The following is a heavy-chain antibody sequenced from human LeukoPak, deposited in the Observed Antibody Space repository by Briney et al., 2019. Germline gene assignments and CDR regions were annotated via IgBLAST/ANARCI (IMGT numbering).Heavy chain of an antibody. Sequence: PGGSLRLSCAASGFTFSSYSMHWVRQAPGMGLEWVAVISYDGSNDYYAYSVKGRFTISRDNSKNTLYLQMNSLRAEDTAVYYCARDSVEMATIENYFDYWGQGTLVTVSS. D-gene: IGHD5-24*01. CDR1: GFTFSSYS. V-gene: IGHV3-30-3*01. CDR3: ARDSVEMATIENYFDY. J-gene: IGHJ4*02. CDR2: ISYDGSND.